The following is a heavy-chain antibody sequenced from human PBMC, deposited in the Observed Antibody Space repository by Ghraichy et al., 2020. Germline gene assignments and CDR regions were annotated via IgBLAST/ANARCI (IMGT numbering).Heavy chain of an antibody. CDR1: GYTFTSYD. CDR3: ARALVATTAEPGY. Sequence: ASVKVSCKASGYTFTSYDINWVRQATGQGLEWMGWMNPNSGNTGYAQKFQGRVTMTRNTSISTAYMELSSLRSEDTAVYYCARALVATTAEPGYWGQGTLVTVSS. CDR2: MNPNSGNT. V-gene: IGHV1-8*01. J-gene: IGHJ4*02. D-gene: IGHD5-12*01.